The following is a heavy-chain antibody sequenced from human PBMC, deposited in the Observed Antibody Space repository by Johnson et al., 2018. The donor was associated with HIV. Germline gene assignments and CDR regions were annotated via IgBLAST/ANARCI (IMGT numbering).Heavy chain of an antibody. CDR3: AIPYYYDSGDYR. CDR1: GFIFSTYG. Sequence: QVQLVESGGGVFRPGRSLRLSCAASGFIFSTYGMHWVRQAPGKGLEWVAVMWYDGSDKYYADSVKARFTISRDNSKNTLHLQMDSLRAEDMAVYYCAIPYYYDSGDYRWGQGTMVTVSS. D-gene: IGHD3-22*01. CDR2: MWYDGSDK. V-gene: IGHV3-33*01. J-gene: IGHJ3*01.